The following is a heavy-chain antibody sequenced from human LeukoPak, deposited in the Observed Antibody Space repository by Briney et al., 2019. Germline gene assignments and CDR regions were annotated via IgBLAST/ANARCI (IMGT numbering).Heavy chain of an antibody. CDR1: GFTFSSYA. CDR3: ARGVTRGSTTYYFDY. CDR2: ISGSGGST. Sequence: GGSLRLSCAASGFTFSSYAMSWVRQAPGKGLEWVSAISGSGGSTYYADSVKGRFTISRDNAKNSLYLQMNSLRAEDTAVYYCARGVTRGSTTYYFDYWGQGTLVTVSS. V-gene: IGHV3-23*01. J-gene: IGHJ4*02. D-gene: IGHD2-2*01.